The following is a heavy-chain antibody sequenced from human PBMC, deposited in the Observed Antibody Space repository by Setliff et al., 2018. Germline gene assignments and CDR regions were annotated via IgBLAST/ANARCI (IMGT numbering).Heavy chain of an antibody. CDR1: GFTFSSYG. V-gene: IGHV3-33*03. Sequence: GGSLRLSCAASGFTFSSYGMHWVRQAPGKGLEWVAVIYHDGGNKYYADSVKGRFTISRDNSKNTLYLQMSSLRSEDTAVYYCVKASSDLSMAYFDLWRQGTLVTVSS. CDR2: IYHDGGNK. D-gene: IGHD3-16*02. CDR3: VKASSDLSMAYFDL. J-gene: IGHJ4*02.